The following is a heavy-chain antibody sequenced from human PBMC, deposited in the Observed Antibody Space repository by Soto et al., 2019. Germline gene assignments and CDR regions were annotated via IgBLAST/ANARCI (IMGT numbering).Heavy chain of an antibody. Sequence: EVQLMESGGGLVQPGRSLRLSCAASGFTFDDYAMHWVRQAPGKGLEWVSGISWNSGSIGYADSVKGRFTISRDNAKNSLYLQMNSLRAEDTALYYCAKDSSSGWYLNDAFDIWGQGTMVTVSS. V-gene: IGHV3-9*01. CDR2: ISWNSGSI. CDR3: AKDSSSGWYLNDAFDI. J-gene: IGHJ3*02. CDR1: GFTFDDYA. D-gene: IGHD6-19*01.